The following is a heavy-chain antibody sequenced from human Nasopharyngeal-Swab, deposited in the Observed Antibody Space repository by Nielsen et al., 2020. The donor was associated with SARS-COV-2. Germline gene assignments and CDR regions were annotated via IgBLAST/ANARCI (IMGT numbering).Heavy chain of an antibody. V-gene: IGHV1-2*06. CDR3: ARDRLGSSWYNWFDP. CDR1: GYTFTGYY. D-gene: IGHD6-13*01. Sequence: ASVKVSCKASGYTFTGYYMHWVRQAPGQGLEWMGRINPNSGGTNYAQKFQGRVTITADESTSTAYMELSSLRSEDTAVYYCARDRLGSSWYNWFDPWGQGTLVTVSS. J-gene: IGHJ5*02. CDR2: INPNSGGT.